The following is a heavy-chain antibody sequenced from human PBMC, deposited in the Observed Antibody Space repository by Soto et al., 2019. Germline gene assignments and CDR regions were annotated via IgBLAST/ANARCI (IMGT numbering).Heavy chain of an antibody. D-gene: IGHD3-10*01. CDR1: GFTFSSYG. CDR2: ISSDGGTR. Sequence: QVHLVESGGGVVQPGRSLRLSCAASGFTFSSYGMHWVRQAPGKGLEWVAVISSDGGTRFYADSVKGRSTISRDNSKNTLFLQMLSLRVEDTAVYSCAKDGGSMVPGSVDYWGQGTLVTVSS. CDR3: AKDGGSMVPGSVDY. V-gene: IGHV3-30*18. J-gene: IGHJ4*02.